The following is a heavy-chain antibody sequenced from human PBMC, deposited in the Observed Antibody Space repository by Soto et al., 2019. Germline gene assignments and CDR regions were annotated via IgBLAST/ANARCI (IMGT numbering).Heavy chain of an antibody. J-gene: IGHJ4*02. CDR2: ISYDGSNK. CDR3: AREGREHNQFDY. D-gene: IGHD1-1*01. CDR1: GFTFSSYA. V-gene: IGHV3-30-3*01. Sequence: GGSLRLSCAASGFTFSSYAMHWVRQAPGKGLEWVAVISYDGSNKYYADSVKGRFTISRDNSKNTLYLQMNSLRAEDTAVYYCAREGREHNQFDYWGKGTLVTVSS.